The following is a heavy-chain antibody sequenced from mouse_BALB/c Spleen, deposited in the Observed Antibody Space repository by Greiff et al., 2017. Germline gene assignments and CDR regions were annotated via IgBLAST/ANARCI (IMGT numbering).Heavy chain of an antibody. CDR3: ARYYGYAMDY. Sequence: QVQLQQSGAELAKPGASVKMSCKASGYTFTSYWMHWVKQRPGQGLEWIGYINPSTGYTEYNQKFKDKATLTADKSSSTAYMQQSSLTSEDSAVYYCARYYGYAMDYWGQGTSVTVSS. CDR2: INPSTGYT. CDR1: GYTFTSYW. V-gene: IGHV1-7*01. D-gene: IGHD1-1*01. J-gene: IGHJ4*01.